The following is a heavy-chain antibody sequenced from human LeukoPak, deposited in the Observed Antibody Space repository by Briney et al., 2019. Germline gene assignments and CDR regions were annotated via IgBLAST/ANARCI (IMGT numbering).Heavy chain of an antibody. J-gene: IGHJ4*02. CDR3: ARAGQYSSSWYGFDY. V-gene: IGHV3-13*01. CDR2: IGTAGDT. D-gene: IGHD6-13*01. Sequence: GGSLRLSCAASGFTFSSYDMHWLRQATGKGLEWVSAIGTAGDTYYPGSVKGRFTISRENAKNSLYLQMNSLRAGDTAVYYCARAGQYSSSWYGFDYWGQGTLVTVSS. CDR1: GFTFSSYD.